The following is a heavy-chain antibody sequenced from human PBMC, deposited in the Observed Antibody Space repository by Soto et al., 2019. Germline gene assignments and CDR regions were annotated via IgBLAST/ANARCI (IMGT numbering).Heavy chain of an antibody. Sequence: ASVKVSCKASGYTFTGYYMHWVRQAPGQGLEWMGWINPNSGGTNYAQKFQGWVTVTRDTSISTAYMELSRLRSDDTAVYYCAREGYCSSTSSYNYYYYGMDVCGQGTTVTVYS. CDR1: GYTFTGYY. J-gene: IGHJ6*02. D-gene: IGHD2-2*01. CDR2: INPNSGGT. CDR3: AREGYCSSTSSYNYYYYGMDV. V-gene: IGHV1-2*04.